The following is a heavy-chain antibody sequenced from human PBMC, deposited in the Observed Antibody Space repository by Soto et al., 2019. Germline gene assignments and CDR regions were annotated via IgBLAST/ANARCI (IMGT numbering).Heavy chain of an antibody. CDR3: TKRIGAYAMDV. CDR2: IRGKTDTYAT. J-gene: IGHJ6*02. Sequence: GGSLRLSCAASGFTFSGSSMHWVRQASGKGLEWVGRIRGKTDTYATAYAAPVRGRFTISRDDSKNTAYLQMNSLKTEDTAVYFCTKRIGAYAMDVWGQGPRSPSP. CDR1: GFTFSGSS. V-gene: IGHV3-73*01. D-gene: IGHD6-13*01.